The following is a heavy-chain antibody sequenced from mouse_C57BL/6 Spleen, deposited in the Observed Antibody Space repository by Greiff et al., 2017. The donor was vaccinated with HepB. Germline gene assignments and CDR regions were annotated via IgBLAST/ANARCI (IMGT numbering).Heavy chain of an antibody. CDR2: ISDGGSYT. CDR3: ARGNDGYVYWYFDV. D-gene: IGHD2-3*01. V-gene: IGHV5-4*01. Sequence: EVQVVESGGGLVKPGGSLKLSCAASGFTFSSYAMSWVRQTPEKRLEWVATISDGGSYTYYPDNVKGRFTISRDNAKNNLYLQMSHLKSEDTAMYYCARGNDGYVYWYFDVWGTGTTVTVSS. J-gene: IGHJ1*03. CDR1: GFTFSSYA.